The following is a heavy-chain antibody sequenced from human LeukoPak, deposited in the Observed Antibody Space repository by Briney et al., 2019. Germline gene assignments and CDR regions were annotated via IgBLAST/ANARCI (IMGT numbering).Heavy chain of an antibody. CDR2: ITSSSSDT. J-gene: IGHJ4*02. CDR1: GFTFSDYY. D-gene: IGHD3-9*01. CDR3: ARDYDILTGYFRGGFDY. V-gene: IGHV3-11*05. Sequence: GGSLRLSCAASGFTFSDYYMSWIRQAPGRGLEWVSYITSSSSDTNYADSVKGRFTISRDNAKKSLYLQMNSLRAEDTAVYYCARDYDILTGYFRGGFDYWGQGTLVTVSS.